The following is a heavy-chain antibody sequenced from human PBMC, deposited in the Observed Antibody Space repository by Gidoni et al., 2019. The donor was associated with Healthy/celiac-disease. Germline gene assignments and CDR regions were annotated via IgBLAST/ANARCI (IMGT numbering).Heavy chain of an antibody. CDR1: GCTFSSYP. J-gene: IGHJ6*02. D-gene: IGHD6-19*01. Sequence: QVQLVQSGAEVKKLGSSVKVSCKASGCTFSSYPISWVRQAPGQGLEWMGRIIPIIGIANYAQKFQGRVTITADKSTSTAYMELSSLRSEDTAVYYCARDAAWLVPIGYYYYGMDVWGQGTTVTVSS. CDR3: ARDAAWLVPIGYYYYGMDV. CDR2: IIPIIGIA. V-gene: IGHV1-69*04.